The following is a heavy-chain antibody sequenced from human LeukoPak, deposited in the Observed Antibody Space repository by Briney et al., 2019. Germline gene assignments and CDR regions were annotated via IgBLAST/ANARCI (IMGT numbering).Heavy chain of an antibody. Sequence: SETLSLTCTVSGGSISSGDYYWSWIRQPPGTGLEWIGYIYYSGSTYYNPSLKSRVTISVDTSKNQFSLKLSSVTAADTAVYYCARSPYADDSSGYYYVYFDYWGQGTLVTVSS. D-gene: IGHD3-22*01. CDR2: IYYSGST. V-gene: IGHV4-30-4*01. CDR3: ARSPYADDSSGYYYVYFDY. CDR1: GGSISSGDYY. J-gene: IGHJ4*02.